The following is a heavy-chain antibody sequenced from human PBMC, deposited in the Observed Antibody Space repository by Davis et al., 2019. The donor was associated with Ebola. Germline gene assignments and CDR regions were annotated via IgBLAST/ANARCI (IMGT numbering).Heavy chain of an antibody. D-gene: IGHD1-7*01. CDR1: GFTFRNYA. J-gene: IGHJ3*02. CDR2: VSHSQRET. Sequence: PGGSLRLSCAASGFTFRNYAMHWVRQAPGKGLEWVAVVSHSQRETFYADSVKGRFTISRDNSKNTLYLQMNSLRAEDTAVYYCARTKYNWNSHAFDIWGQGTMVTVSS. CDR3: ARTKYNWNSHAFDI. V-gene: IGHV3-30*04.